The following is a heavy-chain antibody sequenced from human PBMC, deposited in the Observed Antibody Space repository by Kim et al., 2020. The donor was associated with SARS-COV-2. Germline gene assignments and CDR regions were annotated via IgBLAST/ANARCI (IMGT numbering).Heavy chain of an antibody. Sequence: ASVKVSCKTSGYTFTSYYVYWVRQAPGQGLEWMGIINPSGGSTSYAQKFQGRVTMTRDTSTSTVYMELSSLRSEDTAVYYCARRITGTTGGMDVWGQGTTVTVSS. CDR2: INPSGGST. CDR3: ARRITGTTGGMDV. D-gene: IGHD1-20*01. J-gene: IGHJ6*02. CDR1: GYTFTSYY. V-gene: IGHV1-46*01.